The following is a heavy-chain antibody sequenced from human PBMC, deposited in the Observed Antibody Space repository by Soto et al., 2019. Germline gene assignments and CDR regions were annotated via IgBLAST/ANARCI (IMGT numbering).Heavy chain of an antibody. CDR1: GGSISSGDYY. D-gene: IGHD2-15*01. CDR3: ARDLRILGFCSGGSCLARYDAFDI. J-gene: IGHJ3*02. Sequence: SETLSLTCTVSGGSISSGDYYWSWLRQPPGKGLEWIGYIYYSGSTYYNPSLKSRVTISVDTSKNQFSLKLSSVTAADTAVYYCARDLRILGFCSGGSCLARYDAFDIWGQGTMVT. V-gene: IGHV4-30-4*01. CDR2: IYYSGST.